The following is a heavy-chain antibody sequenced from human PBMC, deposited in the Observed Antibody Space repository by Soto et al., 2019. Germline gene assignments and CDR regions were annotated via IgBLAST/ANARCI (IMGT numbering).Heavy chain of an antibody. CDR3: ARDPGWNNWFDP. CDR2: ISYDGSNK. Sequence: QVQLVESGGGVVQPGRSLRLSCAASGFTFSSYAMHWVRQAPGKGLEWVAVISYDGSNKYYADSVKGRFTISRDNSKNPLYLQMNSLRAEDTAVYYCARDPGWNNWFDPWGQGTLVTVSS. D-gene: IGHD6-19*01. CDR1: GFTFSSYA. J-gene: IGHJ5*02. V-gene: IGHV3-30-3*01.